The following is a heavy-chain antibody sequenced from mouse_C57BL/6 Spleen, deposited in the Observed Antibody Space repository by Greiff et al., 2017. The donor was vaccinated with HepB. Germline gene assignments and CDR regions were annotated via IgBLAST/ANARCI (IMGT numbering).Heavy chain of an antibody. Sequence: QVQLQQPGAELVKPGASVKLSCKASGYTFTSYWMQWVKQRPGQGLEWIGEIDPSDSYTNYNQKFKGKATLTVDTSSSTAYMQLSSLTSEDSAVYYCARWAILDAMDYWGQGTSVTVSS. V-gene: IGHV1-50*01. D-gene: IGHD3-1*01. J-gene: IGHJ4*01. CDR3: ARWAILDAMDY. CDR2: IDPSDSYT. CDR1: GYTFTSYW.